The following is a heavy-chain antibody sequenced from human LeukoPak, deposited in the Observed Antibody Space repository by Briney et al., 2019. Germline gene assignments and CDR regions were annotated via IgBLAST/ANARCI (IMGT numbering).Heavy chain of an antibody. Sequence: PGGSLRPSCAASGFPFSSYSMNWVRQLPGKGLEWVSSISSSSSYIYYADSVKGRSTISRDNAKNSLHLQMKSLRAEDTAVYFCARGTGKTKAFDVWGQGTMVTVSS. D-gene: IGHD1/OR15-1a*01. CDR3: ARGTGKTKAFDV. CDR1: GFPFSSYS. V-gene: IGHV3-21*01. J-gene: IGHJ3*01. CDR2: ISSSSSYI.